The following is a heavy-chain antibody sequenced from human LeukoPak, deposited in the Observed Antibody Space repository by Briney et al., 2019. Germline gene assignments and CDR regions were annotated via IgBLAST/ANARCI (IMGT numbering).Heavy chain of an antibody. CDR1: GFTFSSYE. J-gene: IGHJ6*02. D-gene: IGHD3-22*01. V-gene: IGHV3-48*03. CDR3: ARDEYYDSSGYLVMDV. Sequence: GGSLRLSCAASGFTFSSYEMNWVRQAPGKGLEWVSYISSSGSTIYYADSVKGRFTISRDNAKNSLYLQMNSLRAEDTAVYYCARDEYYDSSGYLVMDVWGQGTTVTVSS. CDR2: ISSSGSTI.